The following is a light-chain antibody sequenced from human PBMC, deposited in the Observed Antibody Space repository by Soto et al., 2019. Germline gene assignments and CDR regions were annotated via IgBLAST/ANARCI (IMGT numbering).Light chain of an antibody. Sequence: EIVLTQSPATLSLSPGERATLSCRASQSVSRYLAWYQQKPGQAPRLLIYGASSRATGIPDRFSGSGSEIDFNLTISRLEPEDFAVYYCQHYGSSPYTFGQGTKLEIK. CDR2: GAS. CDR1: QSVSRY. J-gene: IGKJ2*01. CDR3: QHYGSSPYT. V-gene: IGKV3-20*01.